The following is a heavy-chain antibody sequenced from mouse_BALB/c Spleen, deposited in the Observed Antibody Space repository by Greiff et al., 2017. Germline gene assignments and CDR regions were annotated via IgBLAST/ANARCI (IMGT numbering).Heavy chain of an antibody. D-gene: IGHD2-14*01. CDR1: GYSITSDYA. V-gene: IGHV3-2*02. J-gene: IGHJ4*01. CDR2: ISYSGST. CDR3: ARWRDYRYDGDAMDY. Sequence: EVQLKESGPGLVKPSQSLSLTCTVTGYSITSDYAWNWIRQFPGNKLEWMGYISYSGSTSYNPSLKSRISITRDTSKNQFFLQLNSVTTEDTATYYCARWRDYRYDGDAMDYWGQGTSVTVSS.